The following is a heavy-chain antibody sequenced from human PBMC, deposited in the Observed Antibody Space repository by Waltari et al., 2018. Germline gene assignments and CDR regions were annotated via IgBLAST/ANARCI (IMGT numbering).Heavy chain of an antibody. CDR3: ARRPRGGDIHFDY. J-gene: IGHJ4*02. CDR2: IYYDGNN. V-gene: IGHV4-59*08. D-gene: IGHD3-10*01. Sequence: QVQLQESGPGLVKPSETLSLTCTVSVNSIDGYYWSWIRQSPGKGLKWIGYIYYDGNNKYSPSLKSRVTISVDRSKKQFSLMMTSVTAADTAVYYCARRPRGGDIHFDYWGQGILVTVSS. CDR1: VNSIDGYY.